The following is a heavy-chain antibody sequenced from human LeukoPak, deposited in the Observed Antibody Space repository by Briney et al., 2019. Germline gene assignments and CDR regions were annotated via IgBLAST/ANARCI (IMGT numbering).Heavy chain of an antibody. D-gene: IGHD6-13*01. Sequence: PGGSLRLSCAASGFTFSDYYMSWIRQAPGKGLEWVSYISSSSSYTNYADSVKGRFTISRDNAKNSLYLQMNSLRAEDTAVYYCARPPPGVAAAGTSYFDYWGQGTLVTVSS. J-gene: IGHJ4*02. V-gene: IGHV3-11*06. CDR3: ARPPPGVAAAGTSYFDY. CDR2: ISSSSSYT. CDR1: GFTFSDYY.